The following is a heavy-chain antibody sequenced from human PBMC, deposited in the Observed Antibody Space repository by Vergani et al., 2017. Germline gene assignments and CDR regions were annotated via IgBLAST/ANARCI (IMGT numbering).Heavy chain of an antibody. V-gene: IGHV3-49*04. CDR3: TRDISLTGYYYYYYMDV. CDR2: IRSKVYGGTT. D-gene: IGHD1-1*01. Sequence: EVQLVESGGDLVQPGRSLRLSCTASGFTFGDYAMSWVRQAPGKGLEWVSFIRSKVYGGTTEYAASVKGRFTISRDDSKSIAYLQMSSLKTEDTAVYYCTRDISLTGYYYYYYMDVWGKGTTVTVSS. J-gene: IGHJ6*03. CDR1: GFTFGDYA.